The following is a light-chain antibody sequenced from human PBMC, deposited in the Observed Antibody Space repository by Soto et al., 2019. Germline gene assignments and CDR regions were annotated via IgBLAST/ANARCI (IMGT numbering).Light chain of an antibody. J-gene: IGLJ2*01. V-gene: IGLV2-14*01. Sequence: QSALTQPASVSGSPGQSITISCTGTSSDVGGYNYVSWYQQHPGKAPKLMIYEDSNRPSGVSNRFSGSKSGNTASVTISGLQAEDEADYCCSSYTSSSTVVFGGGTKLTVL. CDR3: SSYTSSSTVV. CDR2: EDS. CDR1: SSDVGGYNY.